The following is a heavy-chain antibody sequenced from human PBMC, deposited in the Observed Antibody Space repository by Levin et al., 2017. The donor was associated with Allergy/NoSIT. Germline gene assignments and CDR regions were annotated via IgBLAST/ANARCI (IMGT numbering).Heavy chain of an antibody. D-gene: IGHD3-3*01. Sequence: SQTLSLTCTVSGGSISSYYWSWIRQPPGKGLEWIGYIYYSGSTNYNPSLKSRVTISVDTSKNQFSLKLSSVTAADTAVYYCASTRFTIFGVDIDYWGQGTLVTVSS. J-gene: IGHJ4*02. CDR2: IYYSGST. V-gene: IGHV4-59*01. CDR3: ASTRFTIFGVDIDY. CDR1: GGSISSYY.